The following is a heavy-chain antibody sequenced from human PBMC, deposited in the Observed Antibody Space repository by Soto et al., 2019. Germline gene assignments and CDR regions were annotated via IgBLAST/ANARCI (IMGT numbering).Heavy chain of an antibody. Sequence: GGSLRLSCAASGFTFSSYAMNWVRQAPGKGLEWVSSISGTGGSTYYADSVKGRFTISRDNAKRTLYLQMNNLRAEDTAVYYCTREVDDSSGYYYNYFDYWGQGTLVTVS. CDR1: GFTFSSYA. CDR2: ISGTGGST. V-gene: IGHV3-23*01. D-gene: IGHD3-22*01. CDR3: TREVDDSSGYYYNYFDY. J-gene: IGHJ4*02.